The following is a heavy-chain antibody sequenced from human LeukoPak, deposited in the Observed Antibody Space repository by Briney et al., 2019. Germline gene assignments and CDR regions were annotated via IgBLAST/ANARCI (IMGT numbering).Heavy chain of an antibody. Sequence: GGSLRLSCAASGFAASSNYMSWGRHAPGEGLEWGSVIYSDDRTYYADSVKGRFTISRHTSKKTLYLQMNSLRAEDTAVYYCAREVMAKRRAFDIWGQGTVVTVSS. D-gene: IGHD2-8*01. CDR3: AREVMAKRRAFDI. J-gene: IGHJ3*02. V-gene: IGHV3-53*04. CDR1: GFAASSNY. CDR2: IYSDDRT.